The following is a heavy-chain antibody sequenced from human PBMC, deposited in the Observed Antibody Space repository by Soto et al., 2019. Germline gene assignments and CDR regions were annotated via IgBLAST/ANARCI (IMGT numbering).Heavy chain of an antibody. Sequence: NPSETLSLTCTVSGGSISSGGYYWSWIRQHPGKGLEWIGYIYYSGSTYYNPSLKSRVTISVDTSKNQFSLKLSSVTAADTAVYYCARAGDILTGGYYGMDVWGQGTTVTVSS. CDR3: ARAGDILTGGYYGMDV. J-gene: IGHJ6*02. D-gene: IGHD3-9*01. V-gene: IGHV4-31*03. CDR2: IYYSGST. CDR1: GGSISSGGYY.